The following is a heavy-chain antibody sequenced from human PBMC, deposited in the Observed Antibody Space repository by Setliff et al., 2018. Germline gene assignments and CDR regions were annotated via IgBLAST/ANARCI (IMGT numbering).Heavy chain of an antibody. CDR2: INPSGGST. Sequence: ASVKVSCKASGYTFSSYAISWVRQAPGQGLEWMGIINPSGGSTSYAQKFQGRVTMTRDTSTSTVYMELSSLRSEDTAVYYCAKNGFGVVALGVNNWFDPWGQGTLVTVSS. J-gene: IGHJ5*02. D-gene: IGHD3-10*01. CDR1: GYTFSSYA. V-gene: IGHV1-46*01. CDR3: AKNGFGVVALGVNNWFDP.